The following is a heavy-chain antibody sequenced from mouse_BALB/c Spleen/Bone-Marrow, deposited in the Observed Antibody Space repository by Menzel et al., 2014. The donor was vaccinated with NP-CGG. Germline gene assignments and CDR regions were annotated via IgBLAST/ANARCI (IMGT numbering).Heavy chain of an antibody. CDR1: GFAFSGYD. Sequence: EVQLQQSGGGLVKPGGSLILSCAASGFAFSGYDMSWVRQTPEKRLEWVAYISSGGINTYYPDSVKGRFTISRDNAKNSPYLQMNSLKSEDTAMYYCARQRGYAYAMDYWGQGTSVTVSS. CDR2: ISSGGINT. CDR3: ARQRGYAYAMDY. J-gene: IGHJ4*01. D-gene: IGHD2-2*01. V-gene: IGHV5-12-1*01.